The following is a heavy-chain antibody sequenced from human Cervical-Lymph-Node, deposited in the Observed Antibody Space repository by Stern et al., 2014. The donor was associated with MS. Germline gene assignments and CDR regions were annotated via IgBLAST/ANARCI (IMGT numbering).Heavy chain of an antibody. V-gene: IGHV3-11*01. Sequence: VHLVESGGGLVKPGGSLRLSCAASGFTFSDYFMTWVRQAPGKGLEWLSFISSSGDTIKYADSVRGRFTISRDNAKNSLYLQMNSLRAEDTAVYYCVRGLGSYEDSWGQGTLVTVSS. CDR2: ISSSGDTI. J-gene: IGHJ4*02. CDR1: GFTFSDYF. CDR3: VRGLGSYEDS. D-gene: IGHD3-10*01.